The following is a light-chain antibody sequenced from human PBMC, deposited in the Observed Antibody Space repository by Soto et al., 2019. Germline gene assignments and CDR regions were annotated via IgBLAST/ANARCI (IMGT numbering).Light chain of an antibody. V-gene: IGKV3-20*01. J-gene: IGKJ1*01. CDR3: QHYVYPQWT. CDR2: GVS. CDR1: QTGSNGY. Sequence: IVLTQSPGTLSLSPGERATLSCRASQTGSNGYLAWYQQKSGQAPRLLIYGVSTRATGTPDRFSGSGSGTEFTLTIRRLEPEDFAVYFCQHYVYPQWTFGPGTKVDIK.